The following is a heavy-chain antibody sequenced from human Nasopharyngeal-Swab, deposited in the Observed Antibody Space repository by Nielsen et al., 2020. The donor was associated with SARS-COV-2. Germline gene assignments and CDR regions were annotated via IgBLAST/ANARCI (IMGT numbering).Heavy chain of an antibody. CDR2: INPGGGS. V-gene: IGHV4-34*01. D-gene: IGHD6-6*01. J-gene: IGHJ4*02. Sequence: SETLSLTCAVFSGSFRDSNWNWIRQPPGKGLEWIGEINPGGGSTYNPSLKSRVTISVDTSKNQFSLRLTSVTAADTAVYYCGRGSVAAYVDYWGQGTLVTVSS. CDR3: GRGSVAAYVDY. CDR1: SGSFRDSN.